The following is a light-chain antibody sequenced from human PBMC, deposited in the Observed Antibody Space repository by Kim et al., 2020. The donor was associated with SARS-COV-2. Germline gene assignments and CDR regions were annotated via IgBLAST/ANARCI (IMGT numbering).Light chain of an antibody. CDR2: GNS. Sequence: RVTISCTGSSPNIGAGYDVHWYQQLPGTAPKLLIYGNSNRPSGAPDRFSGSKAGTSASLAITGLQAEDEADYYCQSYDSSLSGVVFGGGTKLTVL. V-gene: IGLV1-40*01. CDR1: SPNIGAGYD. CDR3: QSYDSSLSGVV. J-gene: IGLJ2*01.